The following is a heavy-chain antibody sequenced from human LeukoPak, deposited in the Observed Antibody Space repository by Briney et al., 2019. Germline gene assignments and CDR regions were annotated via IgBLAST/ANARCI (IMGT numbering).Heavy chain of an antibody. D-gene: IGHD3-10*01. CDR3: ARDFGPYGSGPY. CDR1: GFTFSSYA. J-gene: IGHJ4*02. V-gene: IGHV3-30*04. CDR2: ISYDGSNK. Sequence: GGTLRLSCAASGFTFSSYAMHWVRQAPGKGLEWVAVISYDGSNKYYADSVKGRFTISRDNAKNSLYLQMDSLRAEDTALYYCARDFGPYGSGPYWGQGTLVTVSS.